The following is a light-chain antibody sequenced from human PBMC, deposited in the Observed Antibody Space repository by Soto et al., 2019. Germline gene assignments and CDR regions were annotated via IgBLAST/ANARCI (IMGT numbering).Light chain of an antibody. CDR3: QQYGSSPIP. V-gene: IGKV3-20*01. CDR2: GAS. CDR1: QSVSSSY. J-gene: IGKJ5*01. Sequence: EIVLTQSPGTLSLSPGERATLSCRASQSVSSSYLAWYQQKPCQAPRLLLYGASSRATGIQDRFRGSGSGTDFTLTISRRETEDFAVYYCQQYGSSPIPFGHGTRLEIK.